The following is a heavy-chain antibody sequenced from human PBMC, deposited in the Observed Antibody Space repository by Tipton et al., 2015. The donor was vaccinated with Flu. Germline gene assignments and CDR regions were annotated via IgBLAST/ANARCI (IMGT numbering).Heavy chain of an antibody. D-gene: IGHD2-15*01. CDR2: IYFSGNT. CDR1: GGSISSSSYY. V-gene: IGHV4-39*07. J-gene: IGHJ3*02. Sequence: TLSLTCTVSGGSISSSSYYWGWIRQPPGKGLEWIGSIYFSGNTYYNPSLKSRVTISVDTSKNQFSLKVSSVTAADTAVYYCARGYCSGGNCYNAFDIWGQGTMVTVSS. CDR3: ARGYCSGGNCYNAFDI.